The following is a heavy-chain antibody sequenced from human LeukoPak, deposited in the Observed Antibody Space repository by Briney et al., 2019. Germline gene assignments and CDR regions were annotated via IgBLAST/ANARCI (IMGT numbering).Heavy chain of an antibody. CDR2: IRYDGSNK. J-gene: IGHJ3*02. D-gene: IGHD3-22*01. CDR1: GFTFSSYG. CDR3: ARAPATYDSSGYYYVDAFDI. Sequence: GGSLRLSCAASGFTFSSYGMHWVRQAPGKGLDWVAFIRYDGSNKYYADSVKGRFTISRDNSKNTLYLQMNSLRAEDTAVYYCARAPATYDSSGYYYVDAFDIWGQGTMVTVSS. V-gene: IGHV3-30*02.